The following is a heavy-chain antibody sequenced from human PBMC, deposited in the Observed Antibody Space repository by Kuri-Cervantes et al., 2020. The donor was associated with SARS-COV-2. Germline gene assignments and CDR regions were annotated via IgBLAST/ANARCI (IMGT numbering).Heavy chain of an antibody. V-gene: IGHV3-66*01. CDR1: IFTVNSDY. D-gene: IGHD6-13*01. J-gene: IGHJ4*02. CDR3: ARGIAAADPDY. CDR2: IYGGGST. Sequence: GESLKISCAASIFTVNSDYMSWVRQAPGKGLEWVSIIYGGGSTYYADTVKGRFTISRDNAKNSLYLQMNSLRAEDTAVYYCARGIAAADPDYWGQGTLVTVSS.